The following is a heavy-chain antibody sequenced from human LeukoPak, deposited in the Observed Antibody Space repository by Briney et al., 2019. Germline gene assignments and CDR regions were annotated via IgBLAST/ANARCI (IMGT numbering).Heavy chain of an antibody. Sequence: SETLSLTCTVSGGSISSYYWSWIRQPPGKGLEWIGYIYYSGSTNYNPSLKSRVTISVDTSKNQFSLRLTSMTAADTAVYYCARGPTTVTRAFDYWGQGTLVTVSS. V-gene: IGHV4-59*12. J-gene: IGHJ4*02. D-gene: IGHD4-17*01. CDR2: IYYSGST. CDR3: ARGPTTVTRAFDY. CDR1: GGSISSYY.